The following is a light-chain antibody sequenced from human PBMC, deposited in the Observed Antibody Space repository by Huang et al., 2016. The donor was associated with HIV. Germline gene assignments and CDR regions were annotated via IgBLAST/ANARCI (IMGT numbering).Light chain of an antibody. V-gene: IGKV3-15*01. CDR3: QQYDYWPPVT. J-gene: IGKJ1*01. CDR2: GAA. Sequence: IVMTQSPVTLSVSPGASAVLSCSAGQCIKSNLAWYAQKPGQAPRLLIYGAATRTTCVPARCSGSGSGTEFALSMNNRVSDDFAVYYCQQYDYWPPVTFGQGTKV. CDR1: QCIKSN.